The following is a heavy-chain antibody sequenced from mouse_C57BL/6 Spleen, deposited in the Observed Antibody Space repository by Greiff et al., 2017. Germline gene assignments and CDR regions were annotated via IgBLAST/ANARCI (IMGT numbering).Heavy chain of an antibody. V-gene: IGHV3-6*01. Sequence: VQLKESGPGLVKPSQSLSLTCSVTGYSITSGYYWNWIRQFPGNKLEWMGYISYDGSNNYNPSLKNRISITRDTSKNQFFLKLNSVTTEDTATYYCAREIYYGSSRWYFDVWGTGTTVTVSS. CDR1: GYSITSGYY. D-gene: IGHD1-1*01. CDR3: AREIYYGSSRWYFDV. J-gene: IGHJ1*03. CDR2: ISYDGSN.